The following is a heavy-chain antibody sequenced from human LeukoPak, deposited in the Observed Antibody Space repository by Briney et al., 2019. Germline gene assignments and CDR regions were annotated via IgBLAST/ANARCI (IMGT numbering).Heavy chain of an antibody. J-gene: IGHJ4*02. D-gene: IGHD6-19*01. V-gene: IGHV1-8*01. Sequence: ASVKVSCKASGYTFTNNDINWVRQATGQGIEWMGWVSPDSGDTGYAPNFRGRVTMTTDTSINTAYMELTSLTSEDTAIYYCTRGRAAGDWGQGTLVAVSS. CDR2: VSPDSGDT. CDR1: GYTFTNND. CDR3: TRGRAAGD.